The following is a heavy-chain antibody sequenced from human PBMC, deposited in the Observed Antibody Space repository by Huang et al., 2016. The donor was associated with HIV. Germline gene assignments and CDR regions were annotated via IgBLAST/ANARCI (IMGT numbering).Heavy chain of an antibody. CDR3: TRDIGYSSGWYTYYYLDV. CDR1: GFTFSSSS. V-gene: IGHV3-48*01. Sequence: GSLRLSCVASGFTFSSSSMNWVRQAPGKGLEWILYISGSGDLIYYADSVKGRFTVSRDNDKDSVYLVMNRLRADDTAVYYCTRDIGYSSGWYTYYYLDVWGEGTTVTVSS. J-gene: IGHJ6*03. D-gene: IGHD6-13*01. CDR2: ISGSGDLI.